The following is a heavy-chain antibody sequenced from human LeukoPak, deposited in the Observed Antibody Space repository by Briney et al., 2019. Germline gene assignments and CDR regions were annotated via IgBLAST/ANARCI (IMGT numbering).Heavy chain of an antibody. Sequence: SETLSLTCTVSGGSISSSSYYWGWIRQPPGKGLEWIGNIYYSRSTHYSPSLKSRVTISVDTSKNQFSLKLSSVTAADTAVYYCARGLLFDYWGQGTLVTVSS. V-gene: IGHV4-39*01. D-gene: IGHD2-21*02. CDR3: ARGLLFDY. CDR1: GGSISSSSYY. CDR2: IYYSRST. J-gene: IGHJ4*02.